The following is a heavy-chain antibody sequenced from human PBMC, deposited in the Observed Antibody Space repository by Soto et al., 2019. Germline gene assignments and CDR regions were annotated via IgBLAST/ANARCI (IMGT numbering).Heavy chain of an antibody. CDR1: GYTFTSYD. J-gene: IGHJ6*03. Sequence: ASVKVSFKASGYTFTSYDINWVRQATGQGLEWMGWMNPNSGNTGYAQKFQGRVTMTRNTSISTAYMELSSLRSEDTAVYYCARGRITMVRGVIRLPFYYMDVWGKGTTVTVSS. D-gene: IGHD3-10*01. CDR3: ARGRITMVRGVIRLPFYYMDV. V-gene: IGHV1-8*01. CDR2: MNPNSGNT.